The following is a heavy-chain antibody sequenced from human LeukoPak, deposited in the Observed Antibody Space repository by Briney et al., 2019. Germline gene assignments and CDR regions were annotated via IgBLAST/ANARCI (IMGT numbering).Heavy chain of an antibody. J-gene: IGHJ4*02. CDR1: GFTFSNYG. Sequence: PGGSLRLSCAASGFTFSNYGMHWVRQAPGKGLEWVAFIRYDGSNKYYADSVKGRFTISRDNAKNTLYLQMNSLRAEDTAVYYCARAKGEFSYYFDYWGQGTLVTVSS. D-gene: IGHD3-16*02. V-gene: IGHV3-30*02. CDR3: ARAKGEFSYYFDY. CDR2: IRYDGSNK.